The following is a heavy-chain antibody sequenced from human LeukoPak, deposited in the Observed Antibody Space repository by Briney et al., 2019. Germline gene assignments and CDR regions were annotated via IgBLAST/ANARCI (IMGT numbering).Heavy chain of an antibody. CDR2: IIPILGIA. V-gene: IGHV1-69*04. CDR1: GGTFNSYA. Sequence: SVKVSCKASGGTFNSYAISWVRQAPGQGLGWMGRIIPILGIANYAQKFQGRVTITADKSTSTAYMELSSLRSEDTAVYYCARAILGYCSSTSCWPEDIWGQGTMVTVSS. J-gene: IGHJ3*02. CDR3: ARAILGYCSSTSCWPEDI. D-gene: IGHD2-2*01.